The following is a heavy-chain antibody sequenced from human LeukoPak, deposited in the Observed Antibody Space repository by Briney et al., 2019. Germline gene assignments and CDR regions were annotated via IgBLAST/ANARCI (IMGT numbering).Heavy chain of an antibody. V-gene: IGHV3-48*03. CDR1: GFTFGSYE. D-gene: IGHD4-23*01. Sequence: GGSLRLACAASGFTFGSYEMSWVRQAPGKGLEWVSYISSSGSSILYAQSVKGRFTIARDNGKKSLYLQMNSLRPEDTSMYYCARDGVDNGAKEDAFDVWGQGTRVTVSS. J-gene: IGHJ3*01. CDR2: ISSSGSSI. CDR3: ARDGVDNGAKEDAFDV.